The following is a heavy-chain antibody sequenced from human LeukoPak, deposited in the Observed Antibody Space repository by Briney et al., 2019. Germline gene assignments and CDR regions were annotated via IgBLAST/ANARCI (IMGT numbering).Heavy chain of an antibody. Sequence: SQTLSLTCTVSSVSISSGSYYWSWIRQPAGKGLEWIGRIHTSGSTNYNPSLKSRVTISVDTSKNQFSLKLSSVTAADTAMYYCARRRYYDGSGYLEWGQGTLLSVST. D-gene: IGHD3-22*01. J-gene: IGHJ1*01. CDR3: ARRRYYDGSGYLE. V-gene: IGHV4-61*02. CDR2: IHTSGST. CDR1: SVSISSGSYY.